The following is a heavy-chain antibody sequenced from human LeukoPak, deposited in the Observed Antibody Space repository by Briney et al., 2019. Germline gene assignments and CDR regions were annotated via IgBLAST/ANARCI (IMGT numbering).Heavy chain of an antibody. J-gene: IGHJ5*02. CDR2: IIPIFGTA. CDR3: ASYDYSMGDWFDP. V-gene: IGHV1-69*05. Sequence: ASVKVSCKXSGGTFSSYAISWVRQAPGQGLEWMGRIIPIFGTANYAQKFQGRVTITTDESTSTAYMELSSLRSEDTAVYYCASYDYSMGDWFDPWGQGTLVTVSS. CDR1: GGTFSSYA. D-gene: IGHD4-11*01.